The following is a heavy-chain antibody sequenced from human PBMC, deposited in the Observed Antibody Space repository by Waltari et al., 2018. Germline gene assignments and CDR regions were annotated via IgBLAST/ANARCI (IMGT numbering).Heavy chain of an antibody. V-gene: IGHV4-61*02. J-gene: IGHJ5*02. Sequence: QVQLQESGPGLVKPSQTLSLTCTVSGGSISSGSYYWSWIRQPAGKGLEWIGRIYTSGSTNYNPSLKSRVTISVETSKNQFSLKLSSVTAADTAVYYCARGGSRFDPWGQGTLVTVSS. CDR2: IYTSGST. CDR3: ARGGSRFDP. D-gene: IGHD3-10*01. CDR1: GGSISSGSYY.